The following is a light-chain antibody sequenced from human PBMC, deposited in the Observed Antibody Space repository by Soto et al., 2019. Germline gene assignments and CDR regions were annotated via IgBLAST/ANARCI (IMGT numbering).Light chain of an antibody. J-gene: IGKJ2*01. CDR3: QQNYDVPYT. CDR2: AAD. CDR1: PSIGSY. V-gene: IGKV1-39*01. Sequence: HLTQAPSLLSASVGDRATITCRASPSIGSYLNWYQHKPGEAPKLLIFAADTLKSGVPSRFSGSGFNKEFTLTVTSLQPEDFATYYCQQNYDVPYTFGLGTRVEIK.